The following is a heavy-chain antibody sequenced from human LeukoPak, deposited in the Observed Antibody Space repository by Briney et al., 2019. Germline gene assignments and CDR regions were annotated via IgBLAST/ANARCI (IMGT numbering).Heavy chain of an antibody. J-gene: IGHJ3*02. CDR2: IIPIFGTA. CDR3: ARAKTAMVSANAFDN. D-gene: IGHD5-18*01. CDR1: GGTFSSYA. Sequence: SVKVSCKASGGTFSSYAISWVRQAPGQGLELMEGIIPIFGTANYAQKFQGRVTITADESTSTAYMELSSLRSEDTAVYYCARAKTAMVSANAFDNWGQGTMVTVSS. V-gene: IGHV1-69*13.